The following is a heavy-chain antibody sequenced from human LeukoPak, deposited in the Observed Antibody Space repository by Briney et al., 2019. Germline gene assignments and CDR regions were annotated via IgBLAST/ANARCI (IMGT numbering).Heavy chain of an antibody. J-gene: IGHJ3*02. V-gene: IGHV3-7*01. CDR1: GFIFSNCW. CDR2: IKTDASEK. Sequence: GGSLRLSCETSGFIFSNCWMTWVRQAPGKGLEWVANIKTDASEKYYADSVKGRFTISRDNAKNSLYLQMNSLRAEDTAVYYCARPTNYDFSAFDIWGQGTMVTVSS. CDR3: ARPTNYDFSAFDI. D-gene: IGHD3-3*01.